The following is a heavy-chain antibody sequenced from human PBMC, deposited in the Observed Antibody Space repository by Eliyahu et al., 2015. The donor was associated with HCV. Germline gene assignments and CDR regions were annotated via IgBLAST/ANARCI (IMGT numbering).Heavy chain of an antibody. CDR3: AREGGWGPGAFDI. J-gene: IGHJ3*02. Sequence: QVQLVQSGAEVKKPGSSVKVSCKASGGTFSSYAISWVRQAPGQGLEWMGGVLPFFGTANYAQKFQGRVTITADESTSTAYMELSSLRSEDTAVYYCAREGGWGPGAFDIWGQGTMVTVSS. V-gene: IGHV1-69*01. CDR1: GGTFSSYA. D-gene: IGHD1-26*01. CDR2: VLPFFGTA.